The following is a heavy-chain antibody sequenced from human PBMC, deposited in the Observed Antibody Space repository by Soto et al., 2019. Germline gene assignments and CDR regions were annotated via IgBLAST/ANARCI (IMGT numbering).Heavy chain of an antibody. J-gene: IGHJ4*02. V-gene: IGHV3-23*01. CDR3: SKGITMTGGLTHDY. D-gene: IGHD3-9*01. Sequence: GGSLRLSCAASGFTFNNYVMSWVRQAPGKGLEWVSAISGTGGSTYYADSVKGRFTVSRDNSKNTVYLQMNSLRAEDTAVYYCSKGITMTGGLTHDYWGQGTLVTVSS. CDR1: GFTFNNYV. CDR2: ISGTGGST.